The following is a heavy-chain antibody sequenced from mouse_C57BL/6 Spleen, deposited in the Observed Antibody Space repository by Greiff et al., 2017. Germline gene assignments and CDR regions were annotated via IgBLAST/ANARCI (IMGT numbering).Heavy chain of an antibody. D-gene: IGHD2-4*01. Sequence: EVKLEESGGGLVKPGGSLKLSCAASGFTFSSYAMSWVRQTPEKRLEWVATISDGGSYTYYPDNVKGRFTISRDNAKNNLYLQMSHLKSEDTAMYYCAREEDDYDYFAYWGQGTLVTVSA. V-gene: IGHV5-4*01. CDR3: AREEDDYDYFAY. J-gene: IGHJ3*01. CDR1: GFTFSSYA. CDR2: ISDGGSYT.